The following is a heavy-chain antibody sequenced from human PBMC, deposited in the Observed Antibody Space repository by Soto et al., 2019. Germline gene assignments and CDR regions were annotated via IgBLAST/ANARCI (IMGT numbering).Heavy chain of an antibody. CDR2: IYWDDDK. CDR3: ARGDSTGYYPY. V-gene: IGHV2-5*02. J-gene: IGHJ4*02. Sequence: QITLKESGPTLVKPTQTLTLTYTFSGFSLSTSGVGVGWIRQPPGKALEWLALIYWDDDKRHSPSLKSRLTITKDTSKNQVVLTMTNMDPVDTATYYCARGDSTGYYPYWGQGTLVTVSS. CDR1: GFSLSTSGVG. D-gene: IGHD3-22*01.